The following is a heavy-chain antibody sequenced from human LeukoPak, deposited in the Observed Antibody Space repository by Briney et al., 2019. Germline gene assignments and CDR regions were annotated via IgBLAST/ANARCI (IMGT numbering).Heavy chain of an antibody. CDR3: ALAAAGTPSY. D-gene: IGHD6-13*01. Sequence: GGSLRLSCAASGFTFSSYEMNWVRQAPGKGLEWVSYISSSGSTIYYADSVKGRFTISRDNAKNSLYLQMNSLRAEDTAVYYCALAAAGTPSYWGQGTLVTVSS. J-gene: IGHJ4*02. CDR1: GFTFSSYE. CDR2: ISSSGSTI. V-gene: IGHV3-48*03.